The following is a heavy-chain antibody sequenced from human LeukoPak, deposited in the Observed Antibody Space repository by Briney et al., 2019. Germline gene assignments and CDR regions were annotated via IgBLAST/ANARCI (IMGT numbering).Heavy chain of an antibody. Sequence: GGSLRLSCAASGFTFSNYGMHWVRQAPGKGLVWVSRVNPQGSGTSYTDSVKGRFTISRDNAKDALHLQVDNLRAEDTAVYYCARARWSSTGWFLGYWGQGTLVTVSS. V-gene: IGHV3-74*01. D-gene: IGHD6-19*01. CDR3: ARARWSSTGWFLGY. J-gene: IGHJ4*02. CDR2: VNPQGSGT. CDR1: GFTFSNYG.